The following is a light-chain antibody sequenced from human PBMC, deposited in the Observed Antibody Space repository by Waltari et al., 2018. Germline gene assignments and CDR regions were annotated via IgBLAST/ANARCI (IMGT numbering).Light chain of an antibody. Sequence: SSELTQDPVVSVALGQTVTITCKGRSLATFYANWYQQRPGQAPVLVFYGKNSRPSGIPDRISGSKSGNSGSLTITWAQAEVAAVYYGKSRYTIGKHVLFVVVTKLTVL. CDR2: GKN. J-gene: IGLJ2*01. CDR3: KSRYTIGKHVL. V-gene: IGLV3-19*01. CDR1: SLATFY.